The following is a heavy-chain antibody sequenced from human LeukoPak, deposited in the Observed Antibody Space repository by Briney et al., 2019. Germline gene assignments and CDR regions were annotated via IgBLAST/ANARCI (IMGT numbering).Heavy chain of an antibody. CDR1: GGSISSGDYF. CDR2: IYYSGST. CDR3: ARHIVVVPAAYFDY. J-gene: IGHJ4*02. Sequence: PSETLSLTCTVSGGSISSGDYFWSWIRQPPGKGLEWIGYIYYSGSTYYNPSLKSRVTISADTSKNQFSLKLRSVTAADTAVYYCARHIVVVPAAYFDYWGQGTLVTVSS. V-gene: IGHV4-30-4*08. D-gene: IGHD2-2*01.